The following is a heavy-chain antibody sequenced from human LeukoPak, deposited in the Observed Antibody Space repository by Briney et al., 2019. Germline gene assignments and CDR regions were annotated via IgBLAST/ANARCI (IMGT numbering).Heavy chain of an antibody. CDR2: ISSSGSTI. CDR3: ARNRGNWNYAEIDY. V-gene: IGHV3-11*04. CDR1: GFTFSDYY. Sequence: GGSLRLSCAASGFTFSDYYMSWIRQAPGKGLEWVSYISSSGSTIYYADSVKGRFTISRDNAKNSLYLQMNSLKAEDTAVYYCARNRGNWNYAEIDYWGQGTLVTVSS. J-gene: IGHJ4*02. D-gene: IGHD1-7*01.